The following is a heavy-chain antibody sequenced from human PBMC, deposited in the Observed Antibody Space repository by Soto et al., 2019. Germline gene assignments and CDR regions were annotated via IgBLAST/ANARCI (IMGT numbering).Heavy chain of an antibody. CDR2: IDYSGST. Sequence: QVQLQESGPGLVKPSQTLSLTCTVSGVSISSGDYYWSWIRRPPGECLEWIGYIDYSGSTYYHPSLMSGVTISVATSKNQFSLLRNTGTAADAAVLYCGIYTAMEPTFDYWGQGTLVTVSS. CDR1: GVSISSGDYY. V-gene: IGHV4-30-4*01. J-gene: IGHJ4*02. D-gene: IGHD5-18*01. CDR3: GIYTAMEPTFDY.